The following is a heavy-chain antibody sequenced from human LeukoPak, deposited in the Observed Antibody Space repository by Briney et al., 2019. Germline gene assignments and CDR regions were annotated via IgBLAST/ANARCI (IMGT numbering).Heavy chain of an antibody. CDR2: ISAYNGNT. CDR3: ARDRIAGTWPDEYSSSSTFYY. J-gene: IGHJ4*02. Sequence: WASVKVSCKASGYTFTCYGISWVRQAPGQGLEWMGWISAYNGNTNYAQKLQGSVTMTTDTSTSTAYMELRSLRSDDTAVYYCARDRIAGTWPDEYSSSSTFYYWGQGTLVTVSS. CDR1: GYTFTCYG. V-gene: IGHV1-18*01. D-gene: IGHD6-6*01.